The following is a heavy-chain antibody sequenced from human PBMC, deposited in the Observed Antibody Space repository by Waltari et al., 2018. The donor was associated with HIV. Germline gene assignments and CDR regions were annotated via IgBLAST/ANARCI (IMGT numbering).Heavy chain of an antibody. Sequence: QVQLQESGPGLVTPSENLSLPCAVSGGSIRSYNWCSWVRQAPGKGLEWIGEMYHSGSTNYNPSLKSRVTISIDKSKNQFSLRLTSVTAADTAVYYCVRVMTGDYRSSWFDPWGQGTLVTVSS. CDR1: GGSIRSYNW. CDR3: VRVMTGDYRSSWFDP. V-gene: IGHV4-4*02. CDR2: MYHSGST. D-gene: IGHD4-17*01. J-gene: IGHJ5*02.